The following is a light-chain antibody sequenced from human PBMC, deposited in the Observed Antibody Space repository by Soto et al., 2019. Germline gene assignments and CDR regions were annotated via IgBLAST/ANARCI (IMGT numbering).Light chain of an antibody. CDR1: QSVSID. Sequence: IVMTQSPATLSLSPRQLRTLSCRASQSVSIDLAWYQQTPGQAPRLLIYGASTRATGIPVRFSGSASGTEFTLTISSLQSEDFTVYYCQQYNKWPLTFGQGTKVDNK. V-gene: IGKV3-15*01. CDR2: GAS. J-gene: IGKJ1*01. CDR3: QQYNKWPLT.